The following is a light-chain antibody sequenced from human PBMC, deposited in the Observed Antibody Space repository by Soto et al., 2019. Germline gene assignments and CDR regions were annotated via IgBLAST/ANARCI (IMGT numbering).Light chain of an antibody. CDR1: QSLLHSNGYNY. CDR3: MQALQTPWT. J-gene: IGKJ1*01. CDR2: LGS. Sequence: DLVMTQSPLSLPVTPGEPASISCRSSQSLLHSNGYNYLDWYLQKPGQSPQLLIYLGSNRASGVPARFSGSGSGTDFTLKISRVEAEDVGVYYCMQALQTPWTFGQGTKVEIK. V-gene: IGKV2-28*01.